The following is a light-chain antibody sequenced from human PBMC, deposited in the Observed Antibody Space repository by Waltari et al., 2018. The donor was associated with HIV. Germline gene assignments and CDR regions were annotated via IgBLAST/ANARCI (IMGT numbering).Light chain of an antibody. Sequence: QSALTQSPSASGSPGHSVNLSRPGAHGAISAYNYVSWYPQHSNRPPKLIIFEVSKRPSGVPDRFSGSKSGNTASLFVSGLQPEDEATYFCSSFAATHKLFGGGTKLTVL. J-gene: IGLJ2*01. CDR2: EVS. CDR1: HGAISAYNY. V-gene: IGLV2-8*01. CDR3: SSFAATHKL.